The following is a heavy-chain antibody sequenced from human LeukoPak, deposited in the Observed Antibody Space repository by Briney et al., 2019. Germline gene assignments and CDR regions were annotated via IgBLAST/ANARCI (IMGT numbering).Heavy chain of an antibody. Sequence: PSETLSLTCTVSGGSINNDYWSWMRQPPGKGLEWIGYIYYRGTTDYNSSLKSRVTISVDTSRNQFSLKLNSGTATDTAVYYCARRRWQHSYNAFDIWGQGTMVTVSS. V-gene: IGHV4-59*01. CDR3: ARRRWQHSYNAFDI. J-gene: IGHJ3*02. CDR2: IYYRGTT. D-gene: IGHD5-24*01. CDR1: GGSINNDY.